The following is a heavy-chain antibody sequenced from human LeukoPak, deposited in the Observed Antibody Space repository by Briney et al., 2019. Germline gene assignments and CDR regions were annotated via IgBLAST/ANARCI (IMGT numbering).Heavy chain of an antibody. Sequence: PSETLSLTCTVSGGSISSYYWSWIRQPAGKGLEWVGRIYTSGSTNYNASLKSRVSMSVDTSKNQFSLKLSSVTAADTAVFYCARENSGSYREFDYWGQGTLVTVSS. V-gene: IGHV4-4*07. CDR1: GGSISSYY. CDR3: ARENSGSYREFDY. D-gene: IGHD1-26*01. J-gene: IGHJ4*02. CDR2: IYTSGST.